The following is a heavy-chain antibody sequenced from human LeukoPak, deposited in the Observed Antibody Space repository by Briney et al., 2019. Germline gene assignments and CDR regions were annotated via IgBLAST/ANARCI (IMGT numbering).Heavy chain of an antibody. D-gene: IGHD6-19*01. V-gene: IGHV3-23*01. Sequence: GGSLRLSCAASGFTFSSYWMSWVRQAPGKGLEWVSAISGSGGSTYYADSVKGRFTISRDNSKNTLYLQMNSLRAEDTAVYYCAKIHKGGIIAVAGTFDYWGQGTLVTVSS. CDR1: GFTFSSYW. CDR2: ISGSGGST. J-gene: IGHJ4*02. CDR3: AKIHKGGIIAVAGTFDY.